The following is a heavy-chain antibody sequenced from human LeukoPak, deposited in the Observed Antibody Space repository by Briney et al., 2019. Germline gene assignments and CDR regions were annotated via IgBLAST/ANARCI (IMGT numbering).Heavy chain of an antibody. CDR1: GGSINSGDYY. CDR2: IYYSGST. J-gene: IGHJ4*02. D-gene: IGHD2-2*03. CDR3: ARAPPWINDY. Sequence: SQTLSLSCTVYGGSINSGDYYWSWIRQPPGKGLEWIGYIYYSGSTYYNPSLKSRVTISVDTSKNQFSLKLTSVTAADTAVYYCARAPPWINDYWGQGTLVTVST. V-gene: IGHV4-30-4*08.